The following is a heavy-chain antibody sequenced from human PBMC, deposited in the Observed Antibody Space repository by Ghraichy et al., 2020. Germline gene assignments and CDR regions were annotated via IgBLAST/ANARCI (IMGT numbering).Heavy chain of an antibody. V-gene: IGHV3-23*01. D-gene: IGHD3-22*01. CDR2: ISGSGGST. CDR1: GFTFSSYA. J-gene: IGHJ4*02. CDR3: AKPRTYYYDSSGYYHDY. Sequence: GGSLRLSCAASGFTFSSYAMSWVRQAPGKGLEWVSAISGSGGSTYYADSVKGRFTISRDNSKNTLYLQMNSLRAEDTAVYYCAKPRTYYYDSSGYYHDYWGQGTLVTVSS.